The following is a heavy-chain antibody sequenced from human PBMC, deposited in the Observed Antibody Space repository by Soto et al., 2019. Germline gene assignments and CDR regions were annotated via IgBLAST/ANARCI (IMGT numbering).Heavy chain of an antibody. D-gene: IGHD3-10*01. V-gene: IGHV3-33*01. Sequence: PGGSLRLSCAASGFTFSSYGMHWVRQAPGKGLEWVAVIWYDGSNKYYADSVKGRFTISRDNSKNTLYLQMNSLRAEDTAVYYCARGKYYGSGSYKRFDYWGQGTLVTVSS. CDR3: ARGKYYGSGSYKRFDY. J-gene: IGHJ4*02. CDR2: IWYDGSNK. CDR1: GFTFSSYG.